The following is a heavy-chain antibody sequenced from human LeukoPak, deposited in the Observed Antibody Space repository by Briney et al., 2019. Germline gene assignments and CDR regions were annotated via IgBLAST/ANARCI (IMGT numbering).Heavy chain of an antibody. Sequence: SETLSLTCAVSGYSISSGYYWGWIRQPPGKGLEWIGNIYHSGSTYYNPSLKSRVTISVDTSKNQFSLKLSSVTAADTAVYYCARQVVPAAGYYYYYMDVWGKGTTVTVSS. CDR3: ARQVVPAAGYYYYYMDV. CDR2: IYHSGST. CDR1: GYSISSGYY. V-gene: IGHV4-38-2*01. J-gene: IGHJ6*03. D-gene: IGHD2-2*01.